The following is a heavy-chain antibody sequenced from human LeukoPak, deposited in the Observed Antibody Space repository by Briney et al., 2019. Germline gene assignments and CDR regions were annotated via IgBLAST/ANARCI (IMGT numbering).Heavy chain of an antibody. CDR3: ARAYYGSGSYVDYYYYGMDV. D-gene: IGHD3-10*01. Sequence: SVKVSCKASGGTFISYAISWVRQAPGQGLEWMGGIIPIFGTANYAQKFQGRVTITADESTSTAYMELSSLRSEDTAVYYCARAYYGSGSYVDYYYYGMDVWGKGTTVTVSS. V-gene: IGHV1-69*01. CDR1: GGTFISYA. CDR2: IIPIFGTA. J-gene: IGHJ6*04.